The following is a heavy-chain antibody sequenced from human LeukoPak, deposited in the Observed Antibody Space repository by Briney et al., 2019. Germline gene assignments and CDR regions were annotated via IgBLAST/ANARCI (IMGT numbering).Heavy chain of an antibody. CDR1: RFTFSGYS. CDR2: ISSTSSTT. Sequence: GGSLRLSCAASRFTFSGYSMNWVRQAPGQGLEGVEKISSTSSTTYYADSVKGRFTISRDNPNNSLYLQMNSLRDEDTAVYYCAREGSSWSGGNWFDPWGQGTLVTVSS. V-gene: IGHV3-48*02. D-gene: IGHD6-13*01. CDR3: AREGSSWSGGNWFDP. J-gene: IGHJ5*02.